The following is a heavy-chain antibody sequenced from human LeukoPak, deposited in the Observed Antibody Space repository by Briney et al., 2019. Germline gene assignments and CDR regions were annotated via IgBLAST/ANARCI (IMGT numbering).Heavy chain of an antibody. CDR2: IIPIFGTA. CDR3: AREGDTAMVEGPD. J-gene: IGHJ4*02. CDR1: GGTFSSYA. V-gene: IGHV1-69*05. D-gene: IGHD5-18*01. Sequence: ASVRVSCKASGGTFSSYAISWVRQAPGQGLELMGGIIPIFGTANYAQKFQGRVTITTDESTSTAYMELSSLRSEDTAVYYCAREGDTAMVEGPDWGQGTLVTVSS.